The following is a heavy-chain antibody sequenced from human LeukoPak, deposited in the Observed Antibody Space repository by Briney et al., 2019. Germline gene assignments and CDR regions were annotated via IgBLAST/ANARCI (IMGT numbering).Heavy chain of an antibody. V-gene: IGHV4-34*01. CDR2: INHSGST. Sequence: SETLSLTCAVYGGSFSGYYWSWIRQPPGKGLEWIGEINHSGSTNYNPSLKSRVTISVDTSKNQFSLKLSSVTAADTAVYYCARGVRRVVPAAPNWFDPWGQGTLVTVSS. J-gene: IGHJ5*02. D-gene: IGHD2-2*01. CDR3: ARGVRRVVPAAPNWFDP. CDR1: GGSFSGYY.